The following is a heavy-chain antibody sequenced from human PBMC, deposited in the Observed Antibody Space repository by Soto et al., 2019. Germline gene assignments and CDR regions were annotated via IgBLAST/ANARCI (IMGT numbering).Heavy chain of an antibody. Sequence: QVQLQESGPGLVKPSQTLSLTCTVSGGSISSGDYYWSWIRQPPGKGLEWIGYISYSGSTYYNPSLTSRVTIAVDTSKNQFSLKLSSVTAADTAVYYCARNDYGDQKPPFPDYWGQGTLVTVSS. D-gene: IGHD4-17*01. CDR3: ARNDYGDQKPPFPDY. J-gene: IGHJ4*02. CDR2: ISYSGST. CDR1: GGSISSGDYY. V-gene: IGHV4-30-4*01.